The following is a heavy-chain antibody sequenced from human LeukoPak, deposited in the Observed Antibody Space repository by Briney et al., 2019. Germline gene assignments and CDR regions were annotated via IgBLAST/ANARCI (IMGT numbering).Heavy chain of an antibody. D-gene: IGHD4-17*01. CDR1: GGSFSGYY. CDR2: INHSGST. Sequence: SETLSLTCAVYGGSFSGYYWSWIRQPPGKGLEWIGEINHSGSTNYNPSLKSRVTISVDTSKNQFSLKQSSVTAADTAVYYCARVCGDYQDAFDIWGQGTMVTVSS. J-gene: IGHJ3*02. V-gene: IGHV4-34*01. CDR3: ARVCGDYQDAFDI.